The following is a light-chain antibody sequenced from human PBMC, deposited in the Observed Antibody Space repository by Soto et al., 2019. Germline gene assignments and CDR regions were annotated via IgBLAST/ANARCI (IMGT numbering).Light chain of an antibody. CDR3: QQSYSTPQT. J-gene: IGKJ1*01. V-gene: IGKV1-39*01. CDR1: QSISSY. CDR2: AAS. Sequence: DIQMSQSPSSQSASVGDRVTITCRASQSISSYLNWYQQKPGKAPKLLIYAASSLQSGVPSRFSGSGSGTDFTLTISSLQPEDFATYYCQQSYSTPQTFGQGTKVDI.